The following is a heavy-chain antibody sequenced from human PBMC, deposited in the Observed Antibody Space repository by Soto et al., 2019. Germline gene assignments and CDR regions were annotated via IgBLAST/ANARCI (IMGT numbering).Heavy chain of an antibody. CDR1: GGSFSGYY. V-gene: IGHV4-34*01. D-gene: IGHD3-10*01. J-gene: IGHJ6*04. CDR2: INHSGST. Sequence: SETLSLTCAVYGGSFSGYYWSWIRQPPGKGLEWIGEINHSGSTNYNPSLKSRVTISVDTSKNQFSLKLSSVTAADTAVYYCARGGITMVRGVTSFVDVWGKGTTVTVSS. CDR3: ARGGITMVRGVTSFVDV.